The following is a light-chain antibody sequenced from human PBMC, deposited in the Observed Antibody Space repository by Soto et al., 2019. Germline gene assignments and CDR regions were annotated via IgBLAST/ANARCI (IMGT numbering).Light chain of an antibody. CDR2: DAS. CDR1: QSISTW. J-gene: IGKJ1*01. CDR3: QQYNSDSRT. V-gene: IGKV1-5*01. Sequence: DIQMTQSPSTLSASVGDRVTITCRASQSISTWLAWYQQKPGNAPKLLIFDASNLESGVPSRFSGSGSGTEFTLTIDSLQPDDFATYYCQQYNSDSRTFGQGTK.